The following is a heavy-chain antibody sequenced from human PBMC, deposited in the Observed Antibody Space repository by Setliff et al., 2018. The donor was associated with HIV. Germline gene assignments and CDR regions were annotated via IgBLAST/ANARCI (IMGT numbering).Heavy chain of an antibody. CDR2: INTDSANT. CDR3: ARDPTVPSVTLFGVAGGTYWFDP. J-gene: IGHJ5*02. Sequence: ASVKVSCKALGYTFNNYGVTWVRQAPGQGLEWVGWINTDSANTNYAQKFLGRVTMTTDTSTNTVYMDLRSLKSDDTAVYYCARDPTVPSVTLFGVAGGTYWFDPWGQGTLVTVSS. V-gene: IGHV1-18*01. D-gene: IGHD3-3*01. CDR1: GYTFNNYG.